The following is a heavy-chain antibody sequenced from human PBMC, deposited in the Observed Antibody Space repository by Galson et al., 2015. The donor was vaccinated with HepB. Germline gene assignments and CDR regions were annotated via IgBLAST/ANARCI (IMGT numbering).Heavy chain of an antibody. CDR1: GFSFNSYT. V-gene: IGHV3-21*01. D-gene: IGHD5-18*01. J-gene: IGHJ4*02. CDR2: ISYSSRFI. CDR3: ARADTTMVGGDY. Sequence: SLRLSCATSGFSFNSYTMNWVRQAPGMGLEWVSSISYSSRFIYYADSIKGRFTVSRDNTKNSLYLQMNSLRTEDTAVYYCARADTTMVGGDYWGQGALVTVSS.